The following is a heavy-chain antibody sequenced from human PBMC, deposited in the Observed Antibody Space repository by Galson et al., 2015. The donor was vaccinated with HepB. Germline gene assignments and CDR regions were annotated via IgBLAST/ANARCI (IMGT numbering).Heavy chain of an antibody. CDR3: ARDEGDIVVVPATNEY. D-gene: IGHD2-2*01. CDR1: GFTFSSYS. V-gene: IGHV3-48*01. Sequence: AMRLSCAASGFTFSSYSTNWVRQAPGKGLEWVSYISSSSSTIYYADSVKGRFTICRDNAKNSLYLQMNSLRAEDTAVYYCARDEGDIVVVPATNEYWGQGTLVTVSS. J-gene: IGHJ4*02. CDR2: ISSSSSTI.